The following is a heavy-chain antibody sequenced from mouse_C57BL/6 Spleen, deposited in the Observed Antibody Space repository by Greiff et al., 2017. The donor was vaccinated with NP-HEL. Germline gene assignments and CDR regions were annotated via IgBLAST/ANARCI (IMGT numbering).Heavy chain of an antibody. CDR3: ARFYSNYVDY. J-gene: IGHJ4*01. Sequence: QVQLKESGAELVKPGASVKISCKASGYAFSSYWMNWVKQRPGKGLEWIGQIYPGDGDTNYNGKFKGKATLTADKSSSTAYMQLSSLTSEDSAVYFCARFYSNYVDYWGQGTSVTVSS. CDR2: IYPGDGDT. CDR1: GYAFSSYW. V-gene: IGHV1-80*01. D-gene: IGHD2-5*01.